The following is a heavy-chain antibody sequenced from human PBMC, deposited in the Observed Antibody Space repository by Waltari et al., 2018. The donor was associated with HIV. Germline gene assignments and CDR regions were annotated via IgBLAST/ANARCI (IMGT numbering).Heavy chain of an antibody. CDR3: ARGWDTARVAGDYVGMDV. V-gene: IGHV4-31*03. J-gene: IGHJ6*02. D-gene: IGHD5-18*01. CDR2: IYDSGYT. CDR1: GGSIGIGPYY. Sequence: QVQLQESGPGLVRPPQTLSLTCTVSGGSIGIGPYYWSWTRQHPGKGLGWIGYIYDSGYTFYNPTLKIRVAMSVETSKNPFSLRLNSVTAADTAVYYCARGWDTARVAGDYVGMDVWGQGTTVTVSS.